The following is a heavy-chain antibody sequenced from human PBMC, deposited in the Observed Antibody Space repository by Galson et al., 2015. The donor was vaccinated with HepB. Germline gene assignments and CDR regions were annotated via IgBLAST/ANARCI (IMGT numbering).Heavy chain of an antibody. Sequence: SETLSLTCAVSGGSFSGYYWSWIRQPPRKGLEWIGEITHSGRANYNPSLKSRVTISIDTSKNQISLKVTSVTAADTAVFYCARVSGMGIFTFDIWGQGTMVTVSS. CDR3: ARVSGMGIFTFDI. J-gene: IGHJ3*02. CDR1: GGSFSGYY. V-gene: IGHV4-34*01. D-gene: IGHD7-27*01. CDR2: ITHSGRA.